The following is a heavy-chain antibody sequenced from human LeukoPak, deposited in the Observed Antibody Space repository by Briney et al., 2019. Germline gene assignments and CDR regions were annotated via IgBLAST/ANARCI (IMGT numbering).Heavy chain of an antibody. CDR3: ARQCRNQYYYYMDV. J-gene: IGHJ6*03. V-gene: IGHV4-34*01. CDR2: INHSGST. CDR1: GGSFSGYY. Sequence: PSETLSLTCAVYGGSFSGYYWSWIRQPPGKGLEWIGEINHSGSTNYNPSLKSRVTISVDTSKNQFSLKLSSVTAADTAVYYCARQCRNQYYYYMDVWGKGTTVTISS. D-gene: IGHD1-14*01.